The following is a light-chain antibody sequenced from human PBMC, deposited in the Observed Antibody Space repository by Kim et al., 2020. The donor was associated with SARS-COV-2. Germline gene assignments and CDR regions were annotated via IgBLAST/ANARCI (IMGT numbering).Light chain of an antibody. V-gene: IGKV1-5*01. CDR3: QQYEAFPLT. CDR1: QSLNNW. J-gene: IGKJ4*01. CDR2: DAS. Sequence: SASVGDGVTITCRASQSLNNWLAWYQQKPGKAPKLLIYDASSLESGVPSRFSGSGSGTEFTLTITSLQPDDFATYYCQQYEAFPLTFGGGTKLEI.